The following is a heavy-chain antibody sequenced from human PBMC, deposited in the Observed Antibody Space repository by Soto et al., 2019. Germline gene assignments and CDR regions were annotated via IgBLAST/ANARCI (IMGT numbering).Heavy chain of an antibody. CDR3: ARMVAAAGTNGMDV. Sequence: QVQLVQSGAEVKKPGASVKVSCKASGYTFTSYGISWVRQAPGQGLEWMGWISAYNGNTNYAQKLQGRVTMTKDTSTSTAYLELRSLRSDDTAVYYWARMVAAAGTNGMDVWGQGTTVTGSS. V-gene: IGHV1-18*04. J-gene: IGHJ6*02. CDR2: ISAYNGNT. CDR1: GYTFTSYG. D-gene: IGHD6-13*01.